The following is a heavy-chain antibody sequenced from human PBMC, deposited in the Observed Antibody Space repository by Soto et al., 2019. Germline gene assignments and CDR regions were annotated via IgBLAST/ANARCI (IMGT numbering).Heavy chain of an antibody. CDR3: LVAASNWFDP. J-gene: IGHJ5*02. V-gene: IGHV4-39*07. CDR2: IYHSGST. Sequence: SETLSLTCTVSGGSISSSSYYWGWIRQPPGKGLEWIGEIYHSGSTNYNPSLKSRVTISVDKSKNQFSLKLSSVTAADTAVYYCLVAASNWFDPWGQGTLVT. CDR1: GGSISSSSYY. D-gene: IGHD2-15*01.